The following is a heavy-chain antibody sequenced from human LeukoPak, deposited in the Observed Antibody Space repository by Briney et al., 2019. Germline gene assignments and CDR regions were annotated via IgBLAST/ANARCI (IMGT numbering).Heavy chain of an antibody. D-gene: IGHD3-10*01. J-gene: IGHJ4*02. CDR2: IKPNSGGT. V-gene: IGHV1-2*02. Sequence: ASVKVSCKASGYTVTRYYMHWVGQAPGQGGEGRGWIKPNSGGTNDAQKLQGRVTMTTDTAKSTAYMELRRLRAGDTAVYYCARIGLSPSGSYGSALDYWGQGTLVTVSS. CDR3: ARIGLSPSGSYGSALDY. CDR1: GYTVTRYY.